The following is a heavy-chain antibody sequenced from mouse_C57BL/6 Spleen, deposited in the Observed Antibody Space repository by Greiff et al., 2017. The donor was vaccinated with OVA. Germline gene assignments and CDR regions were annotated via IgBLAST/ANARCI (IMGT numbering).Heavy chain of an antibody. Sequence: QVQLQQPGAELVRPGSSVKLSCKASGYTFTSYWMHWVKQRPIQGLEWIGNIDPSDSETHYNQKFKDKATLTVDKSSSTAYMPLSSLTSEDSAVYYCAREGPDSSGYDYAMDYWGQGTSVTVSS. V-gene: IGHV1-52*01. CDR3: AREGPDSSGYDYAMDY. D-gene: IGHD3-2*02. CDR1: GYTFTSYW. J-gene: IGHJ4*01. CDR2: IDPSDSET.